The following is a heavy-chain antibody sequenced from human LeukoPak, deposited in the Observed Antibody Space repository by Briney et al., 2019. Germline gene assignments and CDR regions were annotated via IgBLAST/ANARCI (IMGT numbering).Heavy chain of an antibody. CDR3: ARDQPNYYYDSSGSMGAFDI. V-gene: IGHV1-69*04. CDR1: GGTFSSYA. Sequence: ASVKVSCKASGGTFSSYAISWVRQAPGQGLEWMGRIIPILGIANYAQKFQGRVTITADKSTSTAYMELGSLRSEDTAVYYCARDQPNYYYDSSGSMGAFDIWGQGTMVTVSS. J-gene: IGHJ3*02. CDR2: IIPILGIA. D-gene: IGHD3-22*01.